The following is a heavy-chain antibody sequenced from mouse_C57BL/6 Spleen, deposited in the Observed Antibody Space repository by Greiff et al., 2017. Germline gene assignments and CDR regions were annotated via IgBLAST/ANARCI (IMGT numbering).Heavy chain of an antibody. J-gene: IGHJ1*03. Sequence: VKLQESGPELVKPGASVKISCKASGYAFSSSWMNWVKQRPGKGLEWIGRIYPGDGDTNYNGKFKGKATLTADKSSSTAYMHLSSLTSEDSAVYCCARNMVTTRNWYFEVWGTGTTVTVAS. D-gene: IGHD2-2*01. CDR3: ARNMVTTRNWYFEV. V-gene: IGHV1-82*01. CDR2: IYPGDGDT. CDR1: GYAFSSSW.